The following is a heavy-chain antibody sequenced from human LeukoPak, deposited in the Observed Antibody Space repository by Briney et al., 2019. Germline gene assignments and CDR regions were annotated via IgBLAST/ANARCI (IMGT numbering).Heavy chain of an antibody. J-gene: IGHJ4*02. CDR2: VRGSGGST. D-gene: IGHD3-10*01. CDR3: TNLGGLYGDFDY. CDR1: GFTFNNYA. V-gene: IGHV3-23*01. Sequence: GGSVTLLCAASGFTFNNYAMTWHRQPQGRGREGVAVVRGSGGSTCSADSVKGRCTISRDNSKNTLDLQMNSLRAEDTAVYYCTNLGGLYGDFDYWGQGTLVTVSS.